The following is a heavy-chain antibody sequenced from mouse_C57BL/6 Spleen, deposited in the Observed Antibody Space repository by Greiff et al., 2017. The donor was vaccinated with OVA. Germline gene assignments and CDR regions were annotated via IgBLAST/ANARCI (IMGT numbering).Heavy chain of an antibody. CDR3: ARGDYYGSAPWYFDV. CDR1: GYTFTDYN. J-gene: IGHJ1*03. CDR2: INPNNGGT. V-gene: IGHV1-18*01. Sequence: EVQRVESGPELVKPGASVKIPCKASGYTFTDYNMDWVKQSHGKSLEWIGDINPNNGGTIYNQKFKGKATLTVDKSSSTAYMELRSLTSEDTAVYYCARGDYYGSAPWYFDVWSTGTTVTVSS. D-gene: IGHD1-1*01.